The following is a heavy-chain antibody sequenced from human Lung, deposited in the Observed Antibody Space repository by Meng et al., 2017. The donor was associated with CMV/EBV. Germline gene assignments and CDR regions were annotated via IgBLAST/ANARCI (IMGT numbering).Heavy chain of an antibody. V-gene: IGHV1-2*02. Sequence: ASXXVSXKASEYSFTGYYIHWVRQAPGQGLEWMGWINPNSGGTSSAQKFQGRVTMTRDTSISTAYMELSSLTPDDTAMFYCARGSFHFTSKVVLTPGAYAFDRXDQGXVVTVSS. CDR1: EYSFTGYY. CDR3: ARGSFHFTSKVVLTPGAYAFDR. D-gene: IGHD2-15*01. CDR2: INPNSGGT. J-gene: IGHJ3*01.